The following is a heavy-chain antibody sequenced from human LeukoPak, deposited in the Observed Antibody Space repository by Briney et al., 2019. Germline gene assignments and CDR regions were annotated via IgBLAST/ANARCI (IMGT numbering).Heavy chain of an antibody. J-gene: IGHJ6*03. Sequence: ASVKVSCKASCYTFVDYGFSWVRQAPGQGLEWMGWVSAYNGNTAYAQKLQGRVTMTTDASTSTAYMELRSLRSDDTAVYYCARDLMVRGRGYYMDVWGKGTTVTVSS. CDR1: CYTFVDYG. CDR3: ARDLMVRGRGYYMDV. CDR2: VSAYNGNT. V-gene: IGHV1-18*01. D-gene: IGHD3-10*01.